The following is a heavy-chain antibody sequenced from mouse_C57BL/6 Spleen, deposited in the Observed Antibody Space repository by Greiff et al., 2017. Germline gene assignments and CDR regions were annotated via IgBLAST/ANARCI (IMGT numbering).Heavy chain of an antibody. CDR3: TRTYGSSYRYFDV. D-gene: IGHD1-1*01. CDR2: IDPETGGT. J-gene: IGHJ1*03. V-gene: IGHV1-15*01. CDR1: GYTFTDYE. Sequence: QVQLQQSGAELVRPGASVTLSCKASGYTFTDYEMHWVKQTPVHGLEWIGAIDPETGGTAYNQKFKGKAILTADKSSSTAYMELRSLPSEDSAFYYCTRTYGSSYRYFDVWGTGTTVTVSS.